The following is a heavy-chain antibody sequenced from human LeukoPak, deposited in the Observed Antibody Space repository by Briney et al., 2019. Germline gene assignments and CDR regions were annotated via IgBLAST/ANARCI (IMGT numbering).Heavy chain of an antibody. D-gene: IGHD7-27*01. Sequence: GGSLRLSCVVSGLTFRSYEMNWVRQAPGKGLEWVSYISSGGSITYYADSVKGRFTISRDDDKNSLYLQMNSLRVEDTAIYYCARIESNWAFDYWGQGTLVTVSA. CDR2: ISSGGSIT. V-gene: IGHV3-48*03. CDR3: ARIESNWAFDY. J-gene: IGHJ4*02. CDR1: GLTFRSYE.